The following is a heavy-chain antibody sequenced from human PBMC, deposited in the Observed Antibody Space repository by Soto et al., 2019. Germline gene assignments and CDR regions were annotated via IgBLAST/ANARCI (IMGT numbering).Heavy chain of an antibody. D-gene: IGHD3-22*01. Sequence: QRQVVQSGPEVKQPGTSVKVSCKASGFTFTSSAVQWVRQARGQRLEWIGWIVVGSGNTNYGQKFQERVTITRDMSTNTVDMELSSVRSEDTAVYYCAADPYYYDSSNYYSFDHWGQGTLVTVSS. CDR2: IVVGSGNT. CDR1: GFTFTSSA. V-gene: IGHV1-58*01. J-gene: IGHJ4*02. CDR3: AADPYYYDSSNYYSFDH.